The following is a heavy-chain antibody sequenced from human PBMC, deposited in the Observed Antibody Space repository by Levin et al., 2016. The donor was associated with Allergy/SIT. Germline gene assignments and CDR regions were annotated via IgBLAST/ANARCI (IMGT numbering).Heavy chain of an antibody. CDR1: GFTFSTYA. Sequence: GESLKISCAASGFTFSTYAMSWVRQAPGKGLEWLSVVSGSGATTYYADSVKGRLTISRDNSENTVFLQMNSLTADDTAVYYCARQDHPAAGSSTTPFDFWGQGTLVTVSS. CDR3: ARQDHPAAGSSTTPFDF. CDR2: VSGSGATT. D-gene: IGHD5/OR15-5a*01. J-gene: IGHJ4*02. V-gene: IGHV3-23*01.